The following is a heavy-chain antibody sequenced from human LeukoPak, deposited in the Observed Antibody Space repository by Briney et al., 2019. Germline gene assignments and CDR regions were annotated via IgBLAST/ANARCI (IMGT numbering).Heavy chain of an antibody. V-gene: IGHV4-59*01. D-gene: IGHD1-26*01. CDR2: IYYSGST. CDR1: GGSISSYY. Sequence: PSETLSLTCTVSGGSISSYYWSWIRQPPGKGLEWIGYIYYSGSTNYNPSLKSRVTISVDTSKNQFSLKLSSVTAADTAVYYCARARSSGSLPGDYWGQGTLVTVSS. CDR3: ARARSSGSLPGDY. J-gene: IGHJ4*02.